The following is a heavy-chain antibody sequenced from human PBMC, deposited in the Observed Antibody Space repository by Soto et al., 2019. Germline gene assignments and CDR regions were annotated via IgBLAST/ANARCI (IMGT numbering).Heavy chain of an antibody. J-gene: IGHJ6*02. D-gene: IGHD2-2*01. V-gene: IGHV3-23*01. CDR1: GFTFSSYA. Sequence: PGGSLRLSCAASGFTFSSYAMSWVRQAPGKGLEWVSAISGSGGSTYYADSVKGRFTISRDNSKNTLYLHMNSLRAEDTAVYYCEKVGLALYCCCSSCLRHVLDVCGQGTTVTVS. CDR2: ISGSGGST. CDR3: EKVGLALYCCCSSCLRHVLDV.